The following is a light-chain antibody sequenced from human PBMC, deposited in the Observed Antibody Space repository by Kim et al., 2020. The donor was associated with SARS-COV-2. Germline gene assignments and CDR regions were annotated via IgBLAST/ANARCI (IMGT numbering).Light chain of an antibody. CDR1: QNIDTY. Sequence: PGGGATGGGGGGQNIDTYLAWYQQRPGQAPRLLVYDASNRANGVPDRFSGSGSGTDFTLTISSLEPEDFSIYYCQQRNSWPPAVTFGGGTKVDIK. J-gene: IGKJ4*01. V-gene: IGKV3-11*01. CDR3: QQRNSWPPAVT. CDR2: DAS.